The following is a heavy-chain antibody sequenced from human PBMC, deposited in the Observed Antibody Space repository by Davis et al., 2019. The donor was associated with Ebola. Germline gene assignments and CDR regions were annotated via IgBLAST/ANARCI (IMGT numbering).Heavy chain of an antibody. CDR1: GFTFSSYA. CDR3: VKTRSNWWNDALEI. D-gene: IGHD2-8*02. CDR2: ISSSSSYI. J-gene: IGHJ3*02. V-gene: IGHV3-21*01. Sequence: GESLKIFCAASGFTFSSYAMSWVRQAPGKGLEWVSSISSSSSYIYYADSVKGRFTISRDNAKNSLYLQMNSLRAEDTAVYYCVKTRSNWWNDALEIWGRGTMVIVSS.